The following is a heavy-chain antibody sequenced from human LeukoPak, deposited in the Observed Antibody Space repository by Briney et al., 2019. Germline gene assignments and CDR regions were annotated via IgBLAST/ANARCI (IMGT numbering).Heavy chain of an antibody. CDR2: IYYSGST. V-gene: IGHV4-59*01. CDR3: ARVAVITIPTVDI. Sequence: PSETLSLTCTVSGGSISSYYWSWIRQPPGKGLEWIGYIYYSGSTNYNPSLKSRVTISVDTSKNQFSLKLSSVTAADTVVYYCARVAVITIPTVDIWGQGTMVTVSS. J-gene: IGHJ3*02. CDR1: GGSISSYY. D-gene: IGHD3-9*01.